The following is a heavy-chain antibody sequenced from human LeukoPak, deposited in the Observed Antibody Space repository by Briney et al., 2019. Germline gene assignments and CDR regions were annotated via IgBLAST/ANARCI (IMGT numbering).Heavy chain of an antibody. CDR1: GGTFSSYA. Sequence: ASVKVSCKASGGTFSSYAISWVRQAPGQGLEWMGGIIPIFGTANYAQKFQGRVAITTDESTSTAYMELSSLRSEDTAVYYCARGSTWGDQLLSRFDPWGQGTPVTVSS. J-gene: IGHJ5*02. V-gene: IGHV1-69*05. CDR3: ARGSTWGDQLLSRFDP. D-gene: IGHD2-2*01. CDR2: IIPIFGTA.